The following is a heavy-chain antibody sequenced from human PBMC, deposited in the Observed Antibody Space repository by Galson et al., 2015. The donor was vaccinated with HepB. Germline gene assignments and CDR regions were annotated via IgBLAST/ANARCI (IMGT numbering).Heavy chain of an antibody. CDR3: AKVPRYCSGGSCYGGYFDL. V-gene: IGHV3-23*01. J-gene: IGHJ2*01. D-gene: IGHD2-15*01. CDR1: GFTFSGYA. Sequence: SLRLSCAASGFTFSGYAMSWVRQAPGKGLEWVSAISGSGGNTYFADSVEGRFTISRDNSRTTLYLQMNSLRAEDTAVYYCAKVPRYCSGGSCYGGYFDLWGRGTLVTVSS. CDR2: ISGSGGNT.